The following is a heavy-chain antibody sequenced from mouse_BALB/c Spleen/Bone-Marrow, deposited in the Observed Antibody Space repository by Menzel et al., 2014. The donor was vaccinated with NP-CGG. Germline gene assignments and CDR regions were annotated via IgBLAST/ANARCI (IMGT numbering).Heavy chain of an antibody. D-gene: IGHD2-14*01. J-gene: IGHJ3*01. CDR2: IYWDDDK. V-gene: IGHV8-12*01. Sequence: ESGPGILQPSQTLSLPCSFSGFSLSTSGMGVSWIRQPSGKGLEWLAHIYWDDDKRYNPSLKRRLTISKDTSRNQVLLKITTVDSADTATYYCARPYRGPFAYWGQGTLVTVSA. CDR3: ARPYRGPFAY. CDR1: GFSLSTSGMG.